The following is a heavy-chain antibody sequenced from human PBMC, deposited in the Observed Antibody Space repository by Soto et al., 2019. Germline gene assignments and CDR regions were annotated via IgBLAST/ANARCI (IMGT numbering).Heavy chain of an antibody. CDR1: GFTFSAYA. Sequence: GGSLRLSCAASGFTFSAYAMHWVRQTPGKGLQWVSYISGAGSAINYADSVKGRFTISRDNAKNSLSLQMNSLTDDDTAVYYGARGNSVATIFGYWGQGALVTVSS. J-gene: IGHJ4*02. V-gene: IGHV3-48*02. CDR3: ARGNSVATIFGY. CDR2: ISGAGSAI. D-gene: IGHD5-12*01.